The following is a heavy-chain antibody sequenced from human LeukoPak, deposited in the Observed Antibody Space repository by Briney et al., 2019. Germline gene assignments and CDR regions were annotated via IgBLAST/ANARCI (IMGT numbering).Heavy chain of an antibody. CDR3: ARWLQLPDGAFDI. J-gene: IGHJ3*02. V-gene: IGHV4-59*01. D-gene: IGHD5-24*01. Sequence: PSETLSLTCTVPGGSISGYYWSWIRQPPGKGLEWIGYIYYTGSANYNPSLKSRVTISVDTSMNQFALKLSSVTAADTAVYYCARWLQLPDGAFDIWGQGTMVTVSS. CDR1: GGSISGYY. CDR2: IYYTGSA.